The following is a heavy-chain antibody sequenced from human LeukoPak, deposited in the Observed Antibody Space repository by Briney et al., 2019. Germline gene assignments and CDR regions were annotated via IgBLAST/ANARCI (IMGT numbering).Heavy chain of an antibody. D-gene: IGHD2-15*01. V-gene: IGHV1-2*06. CDR1: ECTFTGYY. J-gene: IGHJ4*02. CDR2: INPNSGGT. CDR3: ARVGGYCSGGSCLTEYKFDY. Sequence: GASVKVSCKASECTFTGYYMHWVRQAPGQGLEWMGRINPNSGGTNYAQKFQGRVTMTRDTSISTAYMELSRLRSDDTAVYYCARVGGYCSGGSCLTEYKFDYWGQGTLVTVSS.